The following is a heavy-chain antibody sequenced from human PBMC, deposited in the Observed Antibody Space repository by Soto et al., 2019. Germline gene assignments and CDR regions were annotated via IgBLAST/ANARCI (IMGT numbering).Heavy chain of an antibody. Sequence: QVQLQESGPGLVKPSQTLSLTCTVSGGSISSGGYYWSWIRQHPGKGLEWIGYIYYSGSTYYNPSLKSRITISENTSNNQSSLKLSSVTAADTAVYYCARTSYDSSGTAADPWGQGTLVTVSS. CDR2: IYYSGST. J-gene: IGHJ5*02. V-gene: IGHV4-31*03. CDR3: ARTSYDSSGTAADP. CDR1: GGSISSGGYY. D-gene: IGHD3-22*01.